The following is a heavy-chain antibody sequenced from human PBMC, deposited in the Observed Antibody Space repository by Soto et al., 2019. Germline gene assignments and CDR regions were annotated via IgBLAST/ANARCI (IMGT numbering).Heavy chain of an antibody. CDR2: IYYSGST. Sequence: ETLPLTCTGSGGSSISYYWSWIRQPPGKGLEWIGYIYYSGSTNYNPSLKSRVTISVDTSKNQFSLKLSSVTAADTAVYYCARHVYYYGSGSQYCEYWGQGTLVTVSS. J-gene: IGHJ4*02. CDR1: GGSSISYY. D-gene: IGHD3-10*01. V-gene: IGHV4-59*08. CDR3: ARHVYYYGSGSQYCEY.